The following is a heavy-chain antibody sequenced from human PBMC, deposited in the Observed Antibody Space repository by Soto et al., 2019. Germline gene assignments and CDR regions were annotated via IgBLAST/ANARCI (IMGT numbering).Heavy chain of an antibody. D-gene: IGHD6-13*01. CDR2: IRSKANSYAT. CDR3: TRGAGAAASLDYYYYGLDV. J-gene: IGHJ6*02. V-gene: IGHV3-73*01. Sequence: GGSLRLSCAASGFTFSGSAMHWVRQASGKGLEWVGRIRSKANSYATAYAASVKGRFTISRDDSKNTAYLQMNSLKTEDTAVYYCTRGAGAAASLDYYYYGLDVWGQGTTVTVSS. CDR1: GFTFSGSA.